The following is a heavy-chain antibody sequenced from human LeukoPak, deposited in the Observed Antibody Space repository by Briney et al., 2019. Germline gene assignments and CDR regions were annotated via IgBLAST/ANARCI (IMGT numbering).Heavy chain of an antibody. CDR2: INPNSGGT. CDR3: ARDAGSSGWTRFDY. CDR1: GYTFTDYY. V-gene: IGHV1-2*02. Sequence: ASVKVSCKASGYTFTDYYLHWVRQAPGQGLDWMGWINPNSGGTNYARKFQGGFTMTRDTSISTAYMELSSLRSDDTAVYYCARDAGSSGWTRFDYWGQGTLVTVSS. J-gene: IGHJ4*02. D-gene: IGHD6-19*01.